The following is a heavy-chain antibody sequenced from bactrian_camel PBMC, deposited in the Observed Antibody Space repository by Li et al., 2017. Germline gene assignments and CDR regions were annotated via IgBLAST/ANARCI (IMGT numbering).Heavy chain of an antibody. V-gene: IGHV3S53*01. CDR3: TAAGTTMTHILDNNY. J-gene: IGHJ4*01. D-gene: IGHD4*01. Sequence: HVQLVESGGGSVSTGGSLRLSCTISGYYYKPGCMGWFRRSPGKDLEGVTSVDMYGTPTYADSVKGRFTISKDTAKNTLYLQMNSLKPEDTAVYYCTAAGTTMTHILDNNYWGQGTQVTVS. CDR1: GYYYKPGC. CDR2: VDMYGTP.